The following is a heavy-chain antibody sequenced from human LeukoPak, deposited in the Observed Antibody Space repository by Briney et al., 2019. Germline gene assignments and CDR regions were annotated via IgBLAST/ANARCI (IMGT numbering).Heavy chain of an antibody. CDR2: IWHDGSHK. D-gene: IGHD3-10*01. V-gene: IGHV3-33*01. Sequence: GLCLSLSWAASRYALNTYYMHWVSHAPGQGLEWVALIWHDGSHKFYSKSVRGQLTISRDNTKNTLSLQMNKLRPEDTAVYYCGREIFGSGSFPPLWGEGTLLTVP. CDR3: GREIFGSGSFPPL. CDR1: RYALNTYY. J-gene: IGHJ4*02.